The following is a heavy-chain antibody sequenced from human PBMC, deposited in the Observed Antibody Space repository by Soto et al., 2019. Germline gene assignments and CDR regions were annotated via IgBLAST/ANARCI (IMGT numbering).Heavy chain of an antibody. V-gene: IGHV4-31*03. Sequence: SETLSLTCTVSGGSISNGTFYWSWLRQLPGRGLEWIGYIYYTGSTYYNPSLRSRVSMSVDTSKNQFSLNLNSVTAADTAVYYCAREWASLDHFDYWGQGTLVTVSS. CDR1: GGSISNGTFY. D-gene: IGHD1-26*01. J-gene: IGHJ4*02. CDR2: IYYTGST. CDR3: AREWASLDHFDY.